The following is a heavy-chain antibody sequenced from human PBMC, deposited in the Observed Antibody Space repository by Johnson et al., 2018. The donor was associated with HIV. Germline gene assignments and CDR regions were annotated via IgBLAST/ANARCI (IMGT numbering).Heavy chain of an antibody. CDR2: ISWDGGST. D-gene: IGHD6-19*01. J-gene: IGHJ3*02. Sequence: VQLVESGGGVVQPGRSLRLSCAASGFTFDDYAMHWVRQAPGKGLEWVSLISWDGGSTYYGDSLKGRFTISRDNSKNSLYLQMNSLRSEDTALYYCAKGGLGHTDAFDIWGQGTMVTVSS. V-gene: IGHV3-43*01. CDR3: AKGGLGHTDAFDI. CDR1: GFTFDDYA.